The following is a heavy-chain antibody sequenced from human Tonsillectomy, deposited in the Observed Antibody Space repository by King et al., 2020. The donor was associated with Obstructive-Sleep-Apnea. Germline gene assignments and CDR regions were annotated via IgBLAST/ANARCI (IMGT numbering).Heavy chain of an antibody. Sequence: QLQESGPGLVKPSETLSLTCTVSGGSISNYYWSCIRQPPGKGLEWIAYIYYSGSTNYHPPLKSRVSISVDTSKNQFSLKLRPVTAADTAVYYCARPADVDTAMGPFDYWGQGTLVTVSS. D-gene: IGHD5-18*01. CDR3: ARPADVDTAMGPFDY. CDR2: IYYSGST. CDR1: GGSISNYY. J-gene: IGHJ4*02. V-gene: IGHV4-59*08.